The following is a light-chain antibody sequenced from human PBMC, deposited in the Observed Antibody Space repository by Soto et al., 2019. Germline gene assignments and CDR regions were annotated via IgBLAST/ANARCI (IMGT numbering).Light chain of an antibody. CDR1: SSDVGGYNY. CDR2: DVS. CDR3: SSYTSSNTVV. J-gene: IGLJ2*01. V-gene: IGLV2-14*01. Sequence: QPVLTQPASVSGSPGQSITISCTGTSSDVGGYNYVSWYQQHPGKAPKLMIYDVSNRPSGVSNRFSGSKSGNTASLTISGLQAEDEADYYCSSYTSSNTVVFGGGTKLTVL.